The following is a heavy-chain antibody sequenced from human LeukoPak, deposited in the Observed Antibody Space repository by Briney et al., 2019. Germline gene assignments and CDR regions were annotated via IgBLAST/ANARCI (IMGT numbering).Heavy chain of an antibody. CDR2: ISWNSGSI. V-gene: IGHV3-9*01. Sequence: GRCLRLSCAASGFTFDDYAMHWVRQAPGKGLEWVSGISWNSGSIGYADSVKGRFTISRDNAKNSLYLQMNSLRAEDTALYYCAKLAGFDPWGQGTLVTVSS. J-gene: IGHJ5*02. CDR1: GFTFDDYA. CDR3: AKLAGFDP.